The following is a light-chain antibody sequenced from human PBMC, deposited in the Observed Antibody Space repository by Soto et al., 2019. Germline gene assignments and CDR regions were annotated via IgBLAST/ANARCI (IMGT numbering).Light chain of an antibody. CDR3: QQYLSTPAYP. Sequence: DIVMTQSPDSLAVSLGERATINCKSSQSVLYSSNNKNYLAWYQQRPGQPPKLLIYWASTRESGVPDRFSGSGSGTDFTLTISSLQAEDVAVYFCQQYLSTPAYPFGQGTKLDIK. CDR1: QSVLYSSNNKNY. J-gene: IGKJ2*01. CDR2: WAS. V-gene: IGKV4-1*01.